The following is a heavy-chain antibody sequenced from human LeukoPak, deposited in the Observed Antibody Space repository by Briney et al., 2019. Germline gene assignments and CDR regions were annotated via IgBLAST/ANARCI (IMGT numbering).Heavy chain of an antibody. D-gene: IGHD5-18*01. CDR2: ISSSSSYI. V-gene: IGHV3-21*01. J-gene: IGHJ4*02. CDR1: GFTFSSYS. CDR3: AREEYSYGYAFDY. Sequence: GGSLRLSCAASGFTFSSYSVNWVRQAPGKGLEWVSSISSSSSYIYYADSVKGRFTISRDNAKNSLYLQMNSLRAEDTAVYYCAREEYSYGYAFDYWGQGTLVTVSS.